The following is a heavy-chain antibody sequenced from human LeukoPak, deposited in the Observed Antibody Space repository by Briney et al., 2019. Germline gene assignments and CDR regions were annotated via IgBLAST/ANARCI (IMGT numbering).Heavy chain of an antibody. CDR2: IYYNGIT. J-gene: IGHJ5*02. D-gene: IGHD3-22*01. Sequence: SQTLSLTCTVSGGSISSGAYCWSWIRQHPGKGLEWIADIYYNGITHYNPSLKSRLTISMDTSKNQFSLKLNSVSAADTAVYFCATQILESSAERRWFDPWGQGTLVTVSS. CDR1: GGSISSGAYC. V-gene: IGHV4-31*03. CDR3: ATQILESSAERRWFDP.